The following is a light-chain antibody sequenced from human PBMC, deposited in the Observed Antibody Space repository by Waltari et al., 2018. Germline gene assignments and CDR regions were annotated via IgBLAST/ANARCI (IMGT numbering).Light chain of an antibody. Sequence: EIVMKQSPATLSVSPGERANLSCRASQSVSRNLAWYQQKPGQAPRLLIYDASTRATGIPARFSGSGSGTEFTLTISSLQSEDFAVYYCQQYNNWPRTFGQGTKLEIK. J-gene: IGKJ2*01. V-gene: IGKV3-15*01. CDR1: QSVSRN. CDR3: QQYNNWPRT. CDR2: DAS.